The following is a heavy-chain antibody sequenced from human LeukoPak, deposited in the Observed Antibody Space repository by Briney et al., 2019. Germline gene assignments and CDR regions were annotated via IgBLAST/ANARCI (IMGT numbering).Heavy chain of an antibody. CDR3: ARGMDGSGSYYNVHAFDI. J-gene: IGHJ3*02. Sequence: ASVKVSCKASGYTFTGYYMHWVRQAPGQGLEWMGWINPNSGGTNYAQKFQGRVTMTRDTSISTAYMELSRLRSDDTAVYYCARGMDGSGSYYNVHAFDIWGQGTMVTVSS. V-gene: IGHV1-2*02. CDR1: GYTFTGYY. D-gene: IGHD3-10*01. CDR2: INPNSGGT.